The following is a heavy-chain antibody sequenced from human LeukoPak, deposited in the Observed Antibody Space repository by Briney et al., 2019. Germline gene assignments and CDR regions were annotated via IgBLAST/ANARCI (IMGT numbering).Heavy chain of an antibody. Sequence: GGSLRLSCATSGFTFSNYAMSWVRRAPGKGLEWVSAISGSGGSTYYADSVKGRFTISRDNSKNTLYLQMNILGAEDVAVYYCAKDRSLAGRYSSSSEFDYWGQGTLVMVSS. J-gene: IGHJ4*02. CDR3: AKDRSLAGRYSSSSEFDY. D-gene: IGHD6-6*01. V-gene: IGHV3-23*01. CDR1: GFTFSNYA. CDR2: ISGSGGST.